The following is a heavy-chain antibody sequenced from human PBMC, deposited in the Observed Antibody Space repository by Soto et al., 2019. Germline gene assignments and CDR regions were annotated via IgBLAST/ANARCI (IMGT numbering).Heavy chain of an antibody. V-gene: IGHV4-38-2*02. CDR1: GFPISSPYS. J-gene: IGHJ6*02. Sequence: PSETLSLTCLVSGFPISSPYSWGWILQPPGKGLEWIGSISHTGTTSYSPSLTSRVSISVDTSKNQVSLKLTSVTAADTAVYFCARVTMVIRDSDHFGVDVWGHGTTVTVSS. CDR2: ISHTGTT. CDR3: ARVTMVIRDSDHFGVDV. D-gene: IGHD4-17*01.